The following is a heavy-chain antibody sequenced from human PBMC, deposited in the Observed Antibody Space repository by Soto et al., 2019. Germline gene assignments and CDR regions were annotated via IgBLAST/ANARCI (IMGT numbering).Heavy chain of an antibody. D-gene: IGHD3-10*01. V-gene: IGHV4-31*03. J-gene: IGHJ4*02. Sequence: QVQLQESGPGLVKPSQTLSLTCTVSGGSISSGGYYWSWIRQHPGKGLEWIGYIYYSGSTYYNPSLQRRVTLSVDTSKNQFSLKLSSVTAADTVVYYCARVKGSGLLDYWGQGTLVTVSS. CDR2: IYYSGST. CDR1: GGSISSGGYY. CDR3: ARVKGSGLLDY.